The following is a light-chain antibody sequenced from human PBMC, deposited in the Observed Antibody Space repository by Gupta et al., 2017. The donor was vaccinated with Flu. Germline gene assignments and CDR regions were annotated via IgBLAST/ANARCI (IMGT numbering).Light chain of an antibody. CDR1: QSIRSSF. J-gene: IGKJ3*01. CDR2: GAS. Sequence: ATLSCRASQSIRSSFLAWYQQNPGQAPRLLIYGASYRATGIPDRFSGSGSGTDFTLTISRLEPEDFAVYYCQQYYGSPPGFTFGPGTKVHIK. CDR3: QQYYGSPPGFT. V-gene: IGKV3-20*01.